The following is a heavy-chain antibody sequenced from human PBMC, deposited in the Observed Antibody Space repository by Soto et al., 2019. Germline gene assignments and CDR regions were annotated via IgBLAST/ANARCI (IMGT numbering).Heavy chain of an antibody. CDR1: GYTFTSYG. J-gene: IGHJ4*02. CDR3: ARGREDGYSSSSDFDY. V-gene: IGHV1-18*01. CDR2: ISAYNGNT. D-gene: IGHD6-6*01. Sequence: QVQLVQSGAEVKKPGASVKVSCKASGYTFTSYGISWVRQAPGQGLEWMGWISAYNGNTNYAQKLQGRVTMTTDTPTSTAYKERRSLRSDDTAVYYCARGREDGYSSSSDFDYWGQGTLVTVSS.